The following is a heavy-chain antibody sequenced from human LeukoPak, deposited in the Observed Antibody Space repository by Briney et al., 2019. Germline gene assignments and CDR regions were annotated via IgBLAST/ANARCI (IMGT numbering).Heavy chain of an antibody. Sequence: SETLCLTCTVSGGSISSYYWSWIRQPPGRGLEWIGYIYSSGTTNYNPSLKSRVTISVDTSKSQFSLKLSSVTAADTAVYYCARGPTKNYFDSWGQGTVVTVSS. J-gene: IGHJ4*02. V-gene: IGHV4-59*01. CDR3: ARGPTKNYFDS. CDR2: IYSSGTT. CDR1: GGSISSYY.